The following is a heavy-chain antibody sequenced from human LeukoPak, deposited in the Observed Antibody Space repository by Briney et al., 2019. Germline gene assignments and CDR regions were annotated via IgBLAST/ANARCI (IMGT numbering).Heavy chain of an antibody. D-gene: IGHD6-19*01. CDR1: EFSIRGYA. CDR3: AKDRGYSSGWYVGYFDY. CDR2: ISGSDGTT. J-gene: IGHJ4*02. V-gene: IGHV3-23*01. Sequence: GGSLRLSCAAFEFSIRGYAMTWVRQAPEKGLEWVSSISGSDGTTYYADSVKGRFTISRDNSKNTLYLQMNSLRAEDTAVYYCAKDRGYSSGWYVGYFDYWGQGTLVTVSS.